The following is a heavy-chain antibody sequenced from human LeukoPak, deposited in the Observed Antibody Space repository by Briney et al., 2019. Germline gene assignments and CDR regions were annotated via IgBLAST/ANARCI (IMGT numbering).Heavy chain of an antibody. V-gene: IGHV3-23*01. CDR3: AKDPNGDYVGAFDS. Sequence: GGSLRLSCAASGFTFSNYALIWVRQAPERGLQWVSAITGSGAGTYYEDSVKGRFTISRDNSKNTLYLQMNSLGAEDTAIYYCAKDPNGDYVGAFDSWGQGTMVTVSS. J-gene: IGHJ3*02. D-gene: IGHD4-17*01. CDR2: ITGSGAGT. CDR1: GFTFSNYA.